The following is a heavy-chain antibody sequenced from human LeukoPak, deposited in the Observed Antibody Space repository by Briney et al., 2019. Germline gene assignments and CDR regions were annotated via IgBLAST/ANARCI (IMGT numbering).Heavy chain of an antibody. J-gene: IGHJ4*02. CDR3: ARGVEAANLDY. CDR1: SGSFSGYY. Sequence: SETLSLTCAVYSGSFSGYYWSWIRQPPGKGLEWIGEINHSGSTNYNPSLKSRVTISVDTSKNQFSLKLSSVTAADTAVYYCARGVEAANLDYWGQGALVTVSS. V-gene: IGHV4-34*01. D-gene: IGHD6-13*01. CDR2: INHSGST.